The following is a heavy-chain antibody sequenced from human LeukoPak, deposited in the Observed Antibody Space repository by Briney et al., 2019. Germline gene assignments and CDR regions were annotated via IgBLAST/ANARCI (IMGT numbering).Heavy chain of an antibody. CDR1: GGSFSGYY. V-gene: IGHV4-34*01. D-gene: IGHD2-2*01. CDR2: INHSGST. CDR3: ARVVVVVPAALSRYYYYYYMDV. J-gene: IGHJ6*03. Sequence: SETLSLTCAVYGGSFSGYYWSWIRQPPGKGLEWIGEINHSGSTNYNPSLKSRVTISVDTSKNQFSLKLSSVTAADTAVYYCARVVVVVPAALSRYYYYYYMDVWGKGTTVPVSS.